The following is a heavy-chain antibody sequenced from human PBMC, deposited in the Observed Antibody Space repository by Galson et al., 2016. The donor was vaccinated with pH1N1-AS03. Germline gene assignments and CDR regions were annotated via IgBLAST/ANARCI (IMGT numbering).Heavy chain of an antibody. Sequence: SLRLSCAASGFRLTSIAMTWVRQAPGKGLEWVSGVVTSGDTYFADSVKGRSSISRDDSKNTMYLQMDSLGVEDTAIYYCAKDRVYDDSQWVFDYWGQGNPVTVSS. CDR3: AKDRVYDDSQWVFDY. V-gene: IGHV3-23*01. D-gene: IGHD5/OR15-5a*01. CDR1: GFRLTSIA. J-gene: IGHJ4*02. CDR2: VVTSGDT.